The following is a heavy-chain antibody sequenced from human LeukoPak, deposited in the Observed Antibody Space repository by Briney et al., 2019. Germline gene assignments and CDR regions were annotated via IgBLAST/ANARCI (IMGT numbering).Heavy chain of an antibody. CDR3: ASTYYYGSGSYYFDY. D-gene: IGHD3-10*01. Sequence: SETLSLTCTVSGGSISSGSYYWSWIRQPAGKGLEWIGRIYTGGSTNYNPSLKSRVTISVDTSKNQFSLKLSSVIVAGTAVYYCASTYYYGSGSYYFDYWGQGTLVTVFS. J-gene: IGHJ4*02. V-gene: IGHV4-61*02. CDR1: GGSISSGSYY. CDR2: IYTGGST.